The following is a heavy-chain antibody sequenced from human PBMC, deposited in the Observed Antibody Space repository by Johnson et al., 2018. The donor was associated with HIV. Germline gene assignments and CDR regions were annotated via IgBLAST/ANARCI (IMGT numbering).Heavy chain of an antibody. J-gene: IGHJ3*02. V-gene: IGHV3-NL1*01. CDR3: ARSQPEEYSSSSDAFDI. CDR2: IYSGGST. CDR1: GFTFSSYG. Sequence: QVHLVESGGGVVQPGRSLRLSCAASGFTFSSYGMHWVRQAPGKGLEWVSVIYSGGSTYYADSVKGRFTISRDNSKNTLYLQMNSLRAEDTAVYYCARSQPEEYSSSSDAFDIWGQGTMVTVSS. D-gene: IGHD6-6*01.